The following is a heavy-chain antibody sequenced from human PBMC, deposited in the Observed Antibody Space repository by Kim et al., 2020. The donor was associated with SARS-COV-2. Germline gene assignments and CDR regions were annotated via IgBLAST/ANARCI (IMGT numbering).Heavy chain of an antibody. J-gene: IGHJ1*01. D-gene: IGHD3-22*01. CDR3: ARVQGISVIELEDEYLQY. CDR1: GGSIISSSYS. Sequence: SETLSLTCTVSGGSIISSSYSWGWIRQPPGKGLEWIGTIYYRGSTYYNPSLKSRVIISADTSKNDLSLKLTSVTAADTAVYYCARVQGISVIELEDEYLQYWGQGTLVTVSA. V-gene: IGHV4-39*02. CDR2: IYYRGST.